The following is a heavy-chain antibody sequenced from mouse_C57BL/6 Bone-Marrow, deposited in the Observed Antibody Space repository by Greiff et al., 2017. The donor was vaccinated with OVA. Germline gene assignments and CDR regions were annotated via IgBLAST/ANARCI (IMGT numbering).Heavy chain of an antibody. J-gene: IGHJ3*01. CDR2: IDPENGDT. V-gene: IGHV14-4*01. D-gene: IGHD1-1*01. Sequence: VQLQQSGAELVRPGASVKLSCTASGFNIKDDYMHWVKQRPEQGLEWIGWIDPENGDTEYASKFQGKATITADPSSNTTYLQLSRLTTEDTATDYWTTRDYYWFAYWGQGTLVTVSA. CDR3: TTRDYYWFAY. CDR1: GFNIKDDY.